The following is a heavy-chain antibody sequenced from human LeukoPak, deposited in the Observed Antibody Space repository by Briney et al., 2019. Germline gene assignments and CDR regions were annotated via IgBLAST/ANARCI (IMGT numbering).Heavy chain of an antibody. D-gene: IGHD5-18*01. J-gene: IGHJ6*02. CDR2: INPNSGGT. CDR3: ARDRAAAIQLRSGMDV. Sequence: ASVTVSCKASGYTFTVYYMHWVRQAPGQGLEWMGWINPNSGGTNYAQKFQGRVTMTRDTAISTAYMELSRLRSDDTAVYYCARDRAAAIQLRSGMDVWGQGTTVTVSS. V-gene: IGHV1-2*02. CDR1: GYTFTVYY.